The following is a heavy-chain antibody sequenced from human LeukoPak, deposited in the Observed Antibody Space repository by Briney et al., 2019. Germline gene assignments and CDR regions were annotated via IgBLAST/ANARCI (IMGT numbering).Heavy chain of an antibody. D-gene: IGHD6-13*01. CDR1: GYTFTSYD. Sequence: ASVKVPCKASGYTFTSYDINWVRQATGQGLEWMGWMNPNSGNAGYAQKFQGRVTMTRNSSISTAYMELSSLRSEDTAVYCCARRIATGGTTIGYWGQGTLVTVSS. CDR3: ARRIATGGTTIGY. J-gene: IGHJ4*02. CDR2: MNPNSGNA. V-gene: IGHV1-8*01.